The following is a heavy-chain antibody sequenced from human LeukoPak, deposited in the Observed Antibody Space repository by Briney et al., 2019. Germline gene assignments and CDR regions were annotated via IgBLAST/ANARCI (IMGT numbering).Heavy chain of an antibody. Sequence: ASVKVSCKASGGTFSSYAISWVRQAHGQGLEWMGRIIPILGIANYAQKFQGRVTITADKSTSTAYMELSSLRSEDTAVYYCATPDRRVNYWGQGTLVTVSS. V-gene: IGHV1-69*04. D-gene: IGHD3-9*01. J-gene: IGHJ4*02. CDR2: IIPILGIA. CDR3: ATPDRRVNY. CDR1: GGTFSSYA.